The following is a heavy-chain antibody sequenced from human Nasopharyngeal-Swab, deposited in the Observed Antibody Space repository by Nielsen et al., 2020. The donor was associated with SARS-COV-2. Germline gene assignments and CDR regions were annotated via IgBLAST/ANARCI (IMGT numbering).Heavy chain of an antibody. CDR3: AKGFGPYVTAADY. J-gene: IGHJ4*02. CDR1: GLTFSTYA. D-gene: IGHD2-21*02. CDR2: VYSGGSGI. Sequence: GESLKISCSVSGLTFSTYAMSWVRQAPGKGLEWVSRVYSGGSGIRYADSVRGRFTISRDDSKNTVYLQMNGLRAEDTALYYCAKGFGPYVTAADYWGQGTLVTVSS. V-gene: IGHV3-23*03.